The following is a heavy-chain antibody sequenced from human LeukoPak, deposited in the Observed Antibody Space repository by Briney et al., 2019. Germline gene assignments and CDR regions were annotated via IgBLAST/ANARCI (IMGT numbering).Heavy chain of an antibody. V-gene: IGHV4-39*07. D-gene: IGHD3-3*01. CDR1: SGSVSNSHYY. J-gene: IGHJ4*02. CDR2: IFYSGNT. Sequence: PSETLSLTCTVSSGSVSNSHYYWAWVRQPPGKGLEWLGSIFYSGNTHYNPSLKSPVTISIDTSKNQFSLKLSSVTAADTAMYYCARQEHSTYYDFWSGSLYYFDYWGQGTLVTVSS. CDR3: ARQEHSTYYDFWSGSLYYFDY.